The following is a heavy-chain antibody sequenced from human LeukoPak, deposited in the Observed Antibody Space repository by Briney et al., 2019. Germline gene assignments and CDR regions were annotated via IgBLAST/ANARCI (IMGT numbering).Heavy chain of an antibody. D-gene: IGHD1-26*01. CDR2: IWYDGSNK. CDR1: GFTFNNYA. CDR3: ARDKGGATDY. J-gene: IGHJ4*02. Sequence: GGSLRLSCAASGFTFNNYAMSWVRQAPGKGLEWVAVIWYDGSNKYYADSVKGRFTISRDNSKNTLYLQMNSLRAEDTAVYYCARDKGGATDYWGQGTLVTVSS. V-gene: IGHV3-33*08.